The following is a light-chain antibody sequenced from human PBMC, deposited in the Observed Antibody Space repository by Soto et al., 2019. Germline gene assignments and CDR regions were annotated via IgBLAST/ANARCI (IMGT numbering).Light chain of an antibody. J-gene: IGLJ2*01. CDR1: TGAVTSGHY. CDR2: DTN. Sequence: QTVVTQEPSLTVSPGGTVTLTCGSNTGAVTSGHYPYWFQQKPGQAPRTLIHDTNDKHSWTPARFSGSLLGGKAALTLSGAQAEDEADNYCLLSDSGAVVFGGGTKLTVL. CDR3: LLSDSGAVV. V-gene: IGLV7-46*01.